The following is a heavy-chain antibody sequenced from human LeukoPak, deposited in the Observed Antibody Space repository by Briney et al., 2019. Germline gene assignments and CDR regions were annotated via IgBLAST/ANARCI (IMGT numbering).Heavy chain of an antibody. CDR3: ARDHNWGPDY. Sequence: ASVTVSCKASGYTFTGYYMHWVRQAPGQGIEWMGWIHPGRGDTNIAQKFQGRVSLTRDMSISTAYMELSKLTSDDTAVYYCARDHNWGPDYWGQGTLVSVSS. CDR1: GYTFTGYY. CDR2: IHPGRGDT. J-gene: IGHJ4*02. V-gene: IGHV1-2*02. D-gene: IGHD7-27*01.